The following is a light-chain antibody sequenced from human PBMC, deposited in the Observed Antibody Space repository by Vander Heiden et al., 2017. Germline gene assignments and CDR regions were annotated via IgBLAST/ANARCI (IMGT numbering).Light chain of an antibody. CDR2: AAS. Sequence: EIVMTQSPATLSVSPGERATLSCRASQTIGTNLVWYQQKPGQPPRFLIYAASTRATGIPARFSGSGSGTDFTLTINGLRSEDFAVYYCQHDADWVVTFGSGAKVE. V-gene: IGKV3-15*01. CDR3: QHDADWVVT. J-gene: IGKJ4*01. CDR1: QTIGTN.